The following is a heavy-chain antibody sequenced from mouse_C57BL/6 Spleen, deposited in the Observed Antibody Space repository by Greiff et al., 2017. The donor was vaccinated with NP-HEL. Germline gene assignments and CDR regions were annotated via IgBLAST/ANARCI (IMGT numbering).Heavy chain of an antibody. V-gene: IGHV5-9*01. CDR2: ISGGGGNT. J-gene: IGHJ1*03. CDR3: ARQGSYSDV. D-gene: IGHD3-2*02. Sequence: EVQGVESGGGLVKPGGSLKLSCAASGFTFSSYTMSWVRQTPEKRLEWVATISGGGGNTYYPDSVKGRFTISRDNAKNTLYLQMSSLRSEDTALYYCARQGSYSDVWGTGTTVTVSS. CDR1: GFTFSSYT.